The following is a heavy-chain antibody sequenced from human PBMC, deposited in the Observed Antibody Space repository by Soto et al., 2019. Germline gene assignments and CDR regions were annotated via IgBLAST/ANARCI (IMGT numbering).Heavy chain of an antibody. V-gene: IGHV4-39*01. CDR2: LFYTGHT. Sequence: SETLSLTCTVSGHSMSNTDYFWGWIRQTPWSDLQWIGSLFYTGHTYYNPSLLSRVTISADTSKNQFFLRLTSVTAADTGVYYCARSHIVPRLLTYPYDYWGQAPLVTVST. CDR3: ARSHIVPRLLTYPYDY. CDR1: GHSMSNTDYF. D-gene: IGHD6-6*01. J-gene: IGHJ4*02.